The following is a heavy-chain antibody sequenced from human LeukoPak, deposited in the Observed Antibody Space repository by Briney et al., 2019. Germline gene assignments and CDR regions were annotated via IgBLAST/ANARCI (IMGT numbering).Heavy chain of an antibody. CDR2: IYDSGST. CDR1: GDSMRTGGYY. J-gene: IGHJ3*02. Sequence: SETLSLTCSVSGDSMRTGGYYWTWIRQHPGKGLEWIGYIYDSGSTYSTPSLKSRISMSLDTSKTQFSVKMTSVTAADTAVYFCARGDGSHFYAKCFYIWCQGTLVTVSS. CDR3: ARGDGSHFYAKCFYI. D-gene: IGHD3-10*01. V-gene: IGHV4-31*03.